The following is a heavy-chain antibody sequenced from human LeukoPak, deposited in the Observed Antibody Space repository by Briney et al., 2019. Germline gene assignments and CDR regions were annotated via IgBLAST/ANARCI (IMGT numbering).Heavy chain of an antibody. CDR3: AREDSWIQLSY. CDR2: IIPILGIA. V-gene: IGHV1-69*04. Sequence: GASVKVTCKASGGTFSSYTISWVRQAPGQGLEWMGRIIPILGIANYAQKFQGRVTITADKSTSTAYMELSSLRSEDTAVYYCAREDSWIQLSYWGQGTLVTVSS. J-gene: IGHJ4*02. D-gene: IGHD5-18*01. CDR1: GGTFSSYT.